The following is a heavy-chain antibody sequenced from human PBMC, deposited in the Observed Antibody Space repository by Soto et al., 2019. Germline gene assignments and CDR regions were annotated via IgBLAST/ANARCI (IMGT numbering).Heavy chain of an antibody. D-gene: IGHD4-17*01. Sequence: QVQLVQSGAEVKKPGASVKVSCKASGYTFNFYGMTWVRQAPGQGLEWMGWISGFNGNTNYAADLQGRVTMTTDTSTSTAYMELRGLRSDDTAVYYSARIGASYGHESPDFDSWVQGTLVTVSS. CDR3: ARIGASYGHESPDFDS. V-gene: IGHV1-18*01. CDR1: GYTFNFYG. J-gene: IGHJ4*02. CDR2: ISGFNGNT.